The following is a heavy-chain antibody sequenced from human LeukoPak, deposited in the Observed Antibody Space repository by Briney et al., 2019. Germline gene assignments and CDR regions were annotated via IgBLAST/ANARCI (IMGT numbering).Heavy chain of an antibody. Sequence: SQTLSLTCTVSGGSISSGSYYWSWIRQPAGKGLEWIGRIYTSGSTNYNPSLKSRVTISVDTSKNRFSLKLSSVTAADTAVYYCARAWYSSGWTPGAFDIWGQGTMVTVSS. V-gene: IGHV4-61*02. CDR1: GGSISSGSYY. D-gene: IGHD6-19*01. J-gene: IGHJ3*02. CDR3: ARAWYSSGWTPGAFDI. CDR2: IYTSGST.